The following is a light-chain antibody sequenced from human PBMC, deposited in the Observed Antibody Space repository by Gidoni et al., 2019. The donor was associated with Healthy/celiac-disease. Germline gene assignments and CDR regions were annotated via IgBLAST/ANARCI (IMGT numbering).Light chain of an antibody. J-gene: IGKJ4*01. CDR2: AAS. Sequence: DIQMTQSPSSLSASVGDRVTITCRASQSISSYLNWYQQTPGKAPKLLIYAASSLQSGVPSRFSGSGSGTDFTITISSLQPEDFATYYCQQSYSTLTFGGGTKVEIK. CDR1: QSISSY. V-gene: IGKV1-39*01. CDR3: QQSYSTLT.